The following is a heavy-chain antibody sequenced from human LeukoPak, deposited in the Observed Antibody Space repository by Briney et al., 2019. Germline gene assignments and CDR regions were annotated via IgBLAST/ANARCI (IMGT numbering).Heavy chain of an antibody. CDR1: GFTVSSNY. CDR2: IYSGGST. D-gene: IGHD2-15*01. J-gene: IGHJ3*02. V-gene: IGHV3-66*01. CDR3: ARDSGYCSGGSCYSDAFDI. Sequence: PGGSLRLSCAASGFTVSSNYMSRVRQAPGKGLEWVSVIYSGGSTYYADSVKGRFTISRDNSKNTLYLQMNSLRAEDTAVYYCARDSGYCSGGSCYSDAFDIWGQGTMVTVSS.